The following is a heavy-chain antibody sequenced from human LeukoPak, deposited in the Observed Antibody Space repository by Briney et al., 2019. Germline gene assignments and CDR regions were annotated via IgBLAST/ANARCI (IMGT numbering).Heavy chain of an antibody. V-gene: IGHV3-23*01. J-gene: IGHJ4*02. D-gene: IGHD3-22*01. CDR3: ARGRMLYYYDSSGYPFDY. CDR2: ISGGGGTT. Sequence: HSGGSLRLSCTASGFTFVNYAMSWVRQAPGKGLEWVSAISGGGGTTYYADSVKGRFTISRDSSKNTLYLQMNSLRAEDTAVYYCARGRMLYYYDSSGYPFDYWGQGSLVTVSS. CDR1: GFTFVNYA.